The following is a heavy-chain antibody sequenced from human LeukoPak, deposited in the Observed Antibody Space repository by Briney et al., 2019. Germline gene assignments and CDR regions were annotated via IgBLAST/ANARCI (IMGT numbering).Heavy chain of an antibody. J-gene: IGHJ3*02. D-gene: IGHD3-10*01. CDR3: ARGAYYYGSGGDAFDI. V-gene: IGHV4-59*01. Sequence: SETLSLTCTVSGGSISSYYWSWIRQPPGKGLEWIGYIYYSGSTNYNPSLKSRVTISVDTSKNQFSLKLSSVTAADTAVYYCARGAYYYGSGGDAFDIWGQGTMVTVSS. CDR2: IYYSGST. CDR1: GGSISSYY.